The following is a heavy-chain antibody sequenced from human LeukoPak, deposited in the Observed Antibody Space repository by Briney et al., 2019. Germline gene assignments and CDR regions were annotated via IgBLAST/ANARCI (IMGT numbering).Heavy chain of an antibody. J-gene: IGHJ3*02. Sequence: ASVKVSCKASGYTFTGYYMHWVRQAPGQGLEWMGWINPNSGGTDYAQKFQGRVTMTRDTSISTAYMELSRLRFDDTAVYYCARGRYFDWLLTNDAFDIWGQGTMVTVSS. V-gene: IGHV1-2*02. CDR3: ARGRYFDWLLTNDAFDI. CDR1: GYTFTGYY. CDR2: INPNSGGT. D-gene: IGHD3-9*01.